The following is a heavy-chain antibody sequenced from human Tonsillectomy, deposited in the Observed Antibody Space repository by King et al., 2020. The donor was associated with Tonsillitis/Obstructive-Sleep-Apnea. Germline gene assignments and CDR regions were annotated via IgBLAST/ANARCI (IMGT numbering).Heavy chain of an antibody. J-gene: IGHJ4*02. Sequence: QLVQSGAEVKKPGESLKISCKGFGYXXTXFXIGWVRQMPGRGLEWMGIIYSGDSDTSYSPSFQGHVTISVDKSVNTAYLQWSSLKASDTAIYYCARHXDYSXYWGQXTLVTV. CDR1: GYXXTXFX. V-gene: IGHV5-51*01. CDR3: ARHXDYSXY. CDR2: IYSGDSDT.